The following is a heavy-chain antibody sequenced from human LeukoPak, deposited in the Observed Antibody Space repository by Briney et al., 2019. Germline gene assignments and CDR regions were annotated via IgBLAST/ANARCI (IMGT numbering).Heavy chain of an antibody. CDR1: GFTFSASD. J-gene: IGHJ3*02. CDR3: ARDSKRFGHRGAFDI. V-gene: IGHV3-33*01. CDR2: IYYDGNSK. Sequence: PGGSLTLSCAASGFTFSASDMHWVRQAPGKGLEWVAIIYYDGNSKYNADSVKGRFTISRDNSKNMLFLQLNSLRAEDTAVYYCARDSKRFGHRGAFDIWGQGTMVTVSS. D-gene: IGHD3-10*01.